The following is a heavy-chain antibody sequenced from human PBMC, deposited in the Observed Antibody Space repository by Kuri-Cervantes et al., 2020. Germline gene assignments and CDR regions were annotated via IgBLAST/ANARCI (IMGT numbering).Heavy chain of an antibody. CDR2: IKSKTDGGTT. V-gene: IGHV3-15*01. D-gene: IGHD3-10*01. CDR1: GFTFSNAW. CDR3: VADLPGYGSWNGGPDY. Sequence: GESLKISCAASGFTFSNAWMSWVRQAPGKGLEWVGRIKSKTDGGTTDYAAPVKGRFTISRDDSKNTLYLQMNSLKTEDTAVYYCVADLPGYGSWNGGPDYWGLGTLVTVSS. J-gene: IGHJ4*02.